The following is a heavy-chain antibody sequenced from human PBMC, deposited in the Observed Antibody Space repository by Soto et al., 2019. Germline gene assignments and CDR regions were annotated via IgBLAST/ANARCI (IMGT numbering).Heavy chain of an antibody. CDR3: AHRVLRTVFGLVTTTAIYFDF. D-gene: IGHD3-3*01. J-gene: IGHJ4*02. CDR2: IYWDDDK. V-gene: IGHV2-5*02. CDR1: GFSLTTSGVG. Sequence: KESGPTVVSPTETLTLTCRFSGFSLTTSGVGVGWIHQSPGKAPEWLALIYWDDDKRYSASLKSRLTITKDTSKNQVVLTVSDLDPTDTATYYCAHRVLRTVFGLVTTTAIYFDFWGQGTPVAVSS.